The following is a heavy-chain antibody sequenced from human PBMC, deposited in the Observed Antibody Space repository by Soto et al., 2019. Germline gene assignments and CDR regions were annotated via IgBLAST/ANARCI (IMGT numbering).Heavy chain of an antibody. Sequence: SETLSLTCTVSGGSVSSGSYYWGWIQQPPGKGLEWIGYIYYSGSTNYNPSLKSRVTISVDTSKNQFSLKLSSVTAADTAVYYCARQIYDSDTGPNFQYYFDSWGQGTPVTVSS. CDR1: GGSVSSGSYY. V-gene: IGHV4-61*01. CDR3: ARQIYDSDTGPNFQYYFDS. J-gene: IGHJ4*02. D-gene: IGHD3-22*01. CDR2: IYYSGST.